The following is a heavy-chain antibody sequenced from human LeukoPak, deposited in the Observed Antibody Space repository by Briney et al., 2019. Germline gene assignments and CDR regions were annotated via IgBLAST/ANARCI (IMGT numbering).Heavy chain of an antibody. CDR2: INPSGGST. V-gene: IGHV1-46*01. Sequence: ASVKVSCKASGYTFTGYYMHWVRQAPGQGLEWMGIINPSGGSTTYAQKFQGRVTMTRDTSISTAYMELSRLRSDDTAVYYCALSEYSSGWYRYWGQGTLVTVSS. D-gene: IGHD6-19*01. CDR3: ALSEYSSGWYRY. CDR1: GYTFTGYY. J-gene: IGHJ4*02.